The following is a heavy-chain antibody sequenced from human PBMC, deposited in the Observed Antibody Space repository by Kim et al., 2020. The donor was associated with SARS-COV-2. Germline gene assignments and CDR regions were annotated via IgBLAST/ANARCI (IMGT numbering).Heavy chain of an antibody. Sequence: GGSLRLSCAASGFRFDEYAMNWVRQVPGKGLEWVSFISSDGANTYYADSVKARFTISRDNNRGSLYLQMNSLRTEDTASYFCAKDVCSSVSCPYNYYYGMDVGSQGTTVLVSS. D-gene: IGHD2-2*01. J-gene: IGHJ6*02. V-gene: IGHV3-43*02. CDR3: AKDVCSSVSCPYNYYYGMDV. CDR2: ISSDGANT. CDR1: GFRFDEYA.